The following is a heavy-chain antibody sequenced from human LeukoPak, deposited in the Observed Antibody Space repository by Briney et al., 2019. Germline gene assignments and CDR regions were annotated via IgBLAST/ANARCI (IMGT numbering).Heavy chain of an antibody. V-gene: IGHV4-31*03. J-gene: IGHJ3*02. CDR2: IYYSGST. CDR1: GGSISSGGYY. D-gene: IGHD6-13*01. Sequence: SQTLSLTCTVSGGSISSGGYYWSWIRQHPGKGLEWIGYIYYSGSTYYNPSLKSRVTISVDTSKNQFSLKLSSVTAADTAVYYCARGDSSSWQGGAFDIWGQGTMVTVSS. CDR3: ARGDSSSWQGGAFDI.